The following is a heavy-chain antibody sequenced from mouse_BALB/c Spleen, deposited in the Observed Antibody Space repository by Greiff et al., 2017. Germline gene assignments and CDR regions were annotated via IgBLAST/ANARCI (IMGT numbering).Heavy chain of an antibody. Sequence: DVMLVESGGGLVKPGGSLKLSCAASGFTFSDYYMYWVRQTPEKRLEWVATISDGGSYTYYPDSVKGRFTISRDNAKNNLYLQMSSLKSEDTAMYYCARDGATVVATRDYWGQGTSVTVSS. V-gene: IGHV5-4*02. CDR1: GFTFSDYY. J-gene: IGHJ4*01. CDR2: ISDGGSYT. CDR3: ARDGATVVATRDY. D-gene: IGHD1-1*01.